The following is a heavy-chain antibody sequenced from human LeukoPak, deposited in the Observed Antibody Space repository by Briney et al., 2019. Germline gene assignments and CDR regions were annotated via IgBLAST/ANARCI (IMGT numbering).Heavy chain of an antibody. CDR2: LNGDGTNI. CDR3: ARSQSGVFDV. V-gene: IGHV3-74*01. J-gene: IGHJ3*01. D-gene: IGHD2-8*01. CDR1: GFTFSNYW. Sequence: GSLRLSRVASGFTFSNYWMQWVRQVPGKGLVWVSRLNGDGTNIIYADSVKGRFTISRDNAENTLYLQMNSLRAEDTALYYCARSQSGVFDVWGQGTMVTVSS.